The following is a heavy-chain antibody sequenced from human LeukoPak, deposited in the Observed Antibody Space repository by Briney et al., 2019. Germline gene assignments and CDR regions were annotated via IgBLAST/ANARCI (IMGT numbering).Heavy chain of an antibody. Sequence: GGSLRLSCAASGFTFSSYSMNWVRQAPGKGLEWVSSISSSSSYTYYADSVKGRFTISRDNAKNSLYLQMNSLRAEDTAVYYCARSIAAAPDYWGQGTLVTVSS. CDR2: ISSSSSYT. CDR1: GFTFSSYS. V-gene: IGHV3-21*01. J-gene: IGHJ4*02. D-gene: IGHD6-13*01. CDR3: ARSIAAAPDY.